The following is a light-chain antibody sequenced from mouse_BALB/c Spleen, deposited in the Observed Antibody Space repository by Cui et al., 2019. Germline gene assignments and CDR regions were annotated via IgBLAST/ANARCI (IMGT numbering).Light chain of an antibody. CDR1: DSVDSYSFSF. CDR2: LAS. J-gene: IGKJ4*01. CDR3: QHSSEEPFT. V-gene: IGKV3-10*01. Sequence: NIVLTQSPTSLAVSIGQRATIAIRARDSVDSYSFSFMYWYQQKPRQPPKLLIYLASDLESGVPARFSGSGSGTDFTLTIGPVEADDAATYYCQHSSEEPFTFGSGTNLEIK.